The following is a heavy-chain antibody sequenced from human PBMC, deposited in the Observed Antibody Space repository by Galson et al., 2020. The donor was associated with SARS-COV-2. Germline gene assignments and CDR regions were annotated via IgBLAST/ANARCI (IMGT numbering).Heavy chain of an antibody. J-gene: IGHJ5*02. Sequence: HGESLKISCKGSGYSFTSYWIGWVRQMPGKGLEWMGIIYPGDSDTRYSPSFQGQVTIPADKSISTAYLQWSSLKASDTAMYYCARRASWSESYDLWFGRWGQGTLVIVSS. V-gene: IGHV5-51*01. CDR2: IYPGDSDT. CDR3: ARRASWSESYDLWFGR. D-gene: IGHD1-26*01. CDR1: GYSFTSYW.